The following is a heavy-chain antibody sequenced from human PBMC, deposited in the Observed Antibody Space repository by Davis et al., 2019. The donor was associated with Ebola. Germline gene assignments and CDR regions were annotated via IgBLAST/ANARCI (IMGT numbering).Heavy chain of an antibody. CDR2: INAGNGNT. CDR1: GYSFTSYW. D-gene: IGHD2-2*01. CDR3: ARAGGYCSSTSCYALTWFDP. Sequence: MPGGSLRLSCKGSGYSFTSYWIGWVRQAPGQRLEWMGWINAGNGNTKYSQKFQGRVTITRDTSASTAYMELSSLRSEDTAVYYCARAGGYCSSTSCYALTWFDPWGQGTLVTVSS. V-gene: IGHV1-3*01. J-gene: IGHJ5*02.